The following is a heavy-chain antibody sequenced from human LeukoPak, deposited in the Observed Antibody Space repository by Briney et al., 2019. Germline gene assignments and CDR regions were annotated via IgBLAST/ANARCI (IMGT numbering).Heavy chain of an antibody. CDR3: ARGRDRSKAGEH. Sequence: PSETLSLTCAVSGGSFSDYYCSWIRQPPGKGLEGIGEIHPYGDLYYNSSLRRRRTISIDTSKTQFSLRLTSLTAADTAFYYCARGRDRSKAGEHWGQGTLVTVSS. CDR2: IHPYGDL. CDR1: GGSFSDYY. V-gene: IGHV4-34*01. J-gene: IGHJ4*02. D-gene: IGHD2-21*01.